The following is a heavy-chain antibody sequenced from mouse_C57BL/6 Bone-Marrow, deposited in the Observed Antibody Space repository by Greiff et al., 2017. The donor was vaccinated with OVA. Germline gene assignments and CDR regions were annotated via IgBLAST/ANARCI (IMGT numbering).Heavy chain of an antibody. V-gene: IGHV1-69*01. J-gene: IGHJ2*01. CDR1: GYTFTSYW. Sequence: QVQLQQPGAELVMPGASVKLSCKASGYTFTSYWMHWVKQRPGQGLEWIGEIDPSDSYTNYNQKFKGKSTLTVDKSSSTAYMQLSSLTSEDSAVYYCALYSNYPGVGQDYWGQGTTLTVSS. CDR2: IDPSDSYT. D-gene: IGHD2-5*01. CDR3: ALYSNYPGVGQDY.